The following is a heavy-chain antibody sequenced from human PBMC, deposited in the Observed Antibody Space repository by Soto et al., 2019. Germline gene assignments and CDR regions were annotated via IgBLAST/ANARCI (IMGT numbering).Heavy chain of an antibody. CDR1: GFTFSNYA. Sequence: PGGSLRLSCAASGFTFSNYAVSWVRQALGKGLEWVSGISGSGGSIYYADSVKGRFTISRDNSKDTLYLQMNSLRVEDTALYYCAKSGRHYDSTGYFYNWGQGTLVTVSS. J-gene: IGHJ4*02. V-gene: IGHV3-23*01. CDR2: ISGSGGSI. CDR3: AKSGRHYDSTGYFYN. D-gene: IGHD3-22*01.